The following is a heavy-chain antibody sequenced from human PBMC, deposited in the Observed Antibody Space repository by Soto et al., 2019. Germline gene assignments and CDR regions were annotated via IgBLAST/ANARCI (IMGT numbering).Heavy chain of an antibody. CDR2: SYHSGST. J-gene: IGHJ6*02. CDR3: ARVITMVRGDPDYYYYYGTDV. Sequence: XETLSLTCAVSGGSISSSNWWSWVRQPPVKGLEWIGESYHSGSTNYNPSLKSRVTISVDKSKNQFSLKLSSVTAADTAVYYCARVITMVRGDPDYYYYYGTDVSGQGTTVTVSS. CDR1: GGSISSSNW. D-gene: IGHD3-10*01. V-gene: IGHV4-4*02.